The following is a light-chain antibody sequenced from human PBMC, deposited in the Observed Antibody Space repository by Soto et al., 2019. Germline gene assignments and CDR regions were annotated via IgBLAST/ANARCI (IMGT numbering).Light chain of an antibody. Sequence: QSALTQPPSASGSPRQSVTISCTGTSSDVGAYNYVSWYQQHPGKAPKLMIYDVSKRPSGVPYRFSGSKSGNAASLTVSGLQGEDEADYYCSSYAGSSWVFGGGTKL. CDR2: DVS. CDR3: SSYAGSSWV. J-gene: IGLJ3*02. V-gene: IGLV2-8*01. CDR1: SSDVGAYNY.